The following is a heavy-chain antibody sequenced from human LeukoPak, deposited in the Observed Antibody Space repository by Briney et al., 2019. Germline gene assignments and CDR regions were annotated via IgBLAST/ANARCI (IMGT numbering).Heavy chain of an antibody. J-gene: IGHJ4*02. V-gene: IGHV3-23*01. Sequence: GGSLRLSCAASGFIFNSYVMHWVRQAPGKGLEWVSAISGSGGSTYYADSVKGRFTISRDNSKSTLYLQMNSLKAEDTAVYYCASNWAYDYVVQSYWGQGTLVTVSS. D-gene: IGHD3-16*01. CDR1: GFIFNSYV. CDR3: ASNWAYDYVVQSY. CDR2: ISGSGGST.